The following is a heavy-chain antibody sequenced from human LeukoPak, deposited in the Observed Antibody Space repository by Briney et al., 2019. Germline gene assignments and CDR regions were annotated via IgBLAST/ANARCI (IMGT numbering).Heavy chain of an antibody. V-gene: IGHV3-23*01. Sequence: GGSLRLSCAASGFTFSSYAMSWVRQAPGKGLEWVSAISGSGGSTYYADSVKGRFTISRDNSKNTLYLQMNSLRAEDTAVYYCARSPGGSYSIPYFDFWGQGTLVTVSS. D-gene: IGHD1-26*01. CDR2: ISGSGGST. CDR1: GFTFSSYA. CDR3: ARSPGGSYSIPYFDF. J-gene: IGHJ4*02.